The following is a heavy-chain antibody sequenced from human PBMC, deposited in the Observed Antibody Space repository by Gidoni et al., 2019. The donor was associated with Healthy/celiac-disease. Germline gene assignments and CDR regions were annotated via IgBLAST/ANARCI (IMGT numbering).Heavy chain of an antibody. CDR1: GFTFDDYA. CDR2: ISWNSGSI. V-gene: IGHV3-9*01. Sequence: EVQLVESGGGLVQPGRSLRLSWAASGFTFDDYAMHWVRPAPGKGLEWVSGISWNSGSIGYADSVKGRFTISRDNAKNSLYLQMNSLRAEDTALYYCAKDIGYFDYWGQGTLVTVSS. CDR3: AKDIGYFDY. J-gene: IGHJ4*02.